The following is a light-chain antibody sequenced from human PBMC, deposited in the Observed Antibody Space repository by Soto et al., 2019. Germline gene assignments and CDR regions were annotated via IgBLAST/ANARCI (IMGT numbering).Light chain of an antibody. CDR1: SSDVGNSNR. J-gene: IGLJ3*02. CDR2: EVI. Sequence: QSVLTQPASVSGSPGQSITISCTGTSSDVGNSNRVSWYQHHPGTDPKVMIYEVIKRPSGVSIRFSGSKSGTTASLTISGLQAEDDADYYCSSYAGSGTWVFGGGTQLTVL. CDR3: SSYAGSGTWV. V-gene: IGLV2-23*02.